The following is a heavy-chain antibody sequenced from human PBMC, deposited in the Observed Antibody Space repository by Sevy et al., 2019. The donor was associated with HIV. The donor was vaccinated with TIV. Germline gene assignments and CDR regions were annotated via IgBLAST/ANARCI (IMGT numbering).Heavy chain of an antibody. CDR1: GFTFSSYG. J-gene: IGHJ4*02. CDR2: IWYDGTNK. D-gene: IGHD3-10*01. V-gene: IGHV3-33*01. CDR3: ASGAYYYASRSQNFDY. Sequence: GGSLRLSCAASGFTFSSYGMHWVRQAPGKGLEWVALIWYDGTNKYYADCVKGRFTISRDNSKNTQYLQMNSLKAEDTAVYYCASGAYYYASRSQNFDYWGPGTLVTVSS.